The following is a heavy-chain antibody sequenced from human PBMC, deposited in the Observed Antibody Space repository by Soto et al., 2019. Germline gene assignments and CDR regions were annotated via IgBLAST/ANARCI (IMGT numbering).Heavy chain of an antibody. V-gene: IGHV3-48*03. Sequence: EVQLVESGGGLVQPRGSLRLSCAASGFTFSSYEMNWVRQAPGKGLEWVSYISSSGSTIYYADSVKGRFTISRDNAKNSLYLQMNSLRAEDTAVYYCARELGYCSSTSCYSNWFDPWGQGTLVTVSS. CDR1: GFTFSSYE. J-gene: IGHJ5*02. CDR2: ISSSGSTI. CDR3: ARELGYCSSTSCYSNWFDP. D-gene: IGHD2-2*02.